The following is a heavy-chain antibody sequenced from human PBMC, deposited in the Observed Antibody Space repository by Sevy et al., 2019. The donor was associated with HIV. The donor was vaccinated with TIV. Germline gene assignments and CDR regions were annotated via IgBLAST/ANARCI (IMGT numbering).Heavy chain of an antibody. CDR1: GFTFDDYA. CDR3: AKAKVVTLPEYYFDY. J-gene: IGHJ4*02. Sequence: GGSLRLSCAASGFTFDDYAMHWVRQAPGKGLEWVSGISCNSGSIGYADSGKGRFTISRDNAKNSLYLQMNSRRAEDTALYYCAKAKVVTLPEYYFDYWGQGTLVTVSS. CDR2: ISCNSGSI. D-gene: IGHD2-21*02. V-gene: IGHV3-9*01.